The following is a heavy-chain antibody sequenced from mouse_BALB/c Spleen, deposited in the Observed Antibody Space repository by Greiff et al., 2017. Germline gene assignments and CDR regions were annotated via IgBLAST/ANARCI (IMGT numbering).Heavy chain of an antibody. J-gene: IGHJ2*01. CDR2: IDPANGNT. Sequence: EVQLQQSGAELVKPGASVKLSCTASGFNIKDTYMHWVKQRPEQGLEWIGRIDPANGNTKYDPKFQGKATITADTSSNTAYLQLSSLTSEDTAVYYCARDLLRAQFDYWGQGTTLTVSS. D-gene: IGHD1-1*01. CDR3: ARDLLRAQFDY. V-gene: IGHV14-3*02. CDR1: GFNIKDTY.